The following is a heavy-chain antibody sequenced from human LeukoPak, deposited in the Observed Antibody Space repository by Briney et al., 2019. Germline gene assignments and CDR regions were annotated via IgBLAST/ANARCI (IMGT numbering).Heavy chain of an antibody. V-gene: IGHV3-15*01. Sequence: ARSLPLSCEASGFTFSNVYMNWVRQAPGKGLEWLGRIKTTTDGGTTEYAARVKGRFTISRDDSKNTVYLQMNSLRTEDTALYYCVTRVKSTGDYWGQGTLVTVCS. D-gene: IGHD1-1*01. CDR2: IKTTTDGGTT. J-gene: IGHJ4*02. CDR3: VTRVKSTGDY. CDR1: GFTFSNVY.